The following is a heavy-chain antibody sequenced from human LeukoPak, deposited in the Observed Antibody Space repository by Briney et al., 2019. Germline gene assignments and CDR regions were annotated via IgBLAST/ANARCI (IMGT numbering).Heavy chain of an antibody. CDR1: GFTFTTYW. J-gene: IGHJ4*02. Sequence: GGSLRLSCAASGFTFTTYWMTWVRQAPGKGLEWVANIRQGGSEKDYVDSVKGRFTISRGNARNSLYLQMNSLRAEDTAVYYCARDRYGGNSGEFDYWGQGTLVTVSS. CDR3: ARDRYGGNSGEFDY. V-gene: IGHV3-7*01. CDR2: IRQGGSEK. D-gene: IGHD4-23*01.